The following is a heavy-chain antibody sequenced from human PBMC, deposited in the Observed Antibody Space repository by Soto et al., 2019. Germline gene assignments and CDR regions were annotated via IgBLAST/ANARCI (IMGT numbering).Heavy chain of an antibody. CDR2: IYYSGST. CDR1: GGSITSYY. D-gene: IGHD5-18*01. Sequence: SETLSLTCTVSGGSITSYYWTWIRQPPGKGLEWIGNIYYSGSTNYNPSLRSRVTISVDTSKNQFSLKLTSVTAADTAVYYCARDKSELVTVEVYYYSMDVWGKGTTVTVSS. J-gene: IGHJ6*03. CDR3: ARDKSELVTVEVYYYSMDV. V-gene: IGHV4-59*01.